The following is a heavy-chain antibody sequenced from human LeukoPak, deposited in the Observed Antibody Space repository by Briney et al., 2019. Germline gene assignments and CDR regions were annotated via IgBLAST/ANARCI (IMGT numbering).Heavy chain of an antibody. CDR2: ISSSGSYI. D-gene: IGHD3-16*01. J-gene: IGHJ3*02. CDR3: ARDGGWLRAFDI. V-gene: IGHV3-21*01. Sequence: GGSLRLSCIPSGFTFRNYDMHWVRQAPGKGLEWVSSISSSGSYIYYADSVKGRFTISRDNAKNSLYLQMNSLRAEDTAVYYCARDGGWLRAFDIWGQGTMVTVSS. CDR1: GFTFRNYD.